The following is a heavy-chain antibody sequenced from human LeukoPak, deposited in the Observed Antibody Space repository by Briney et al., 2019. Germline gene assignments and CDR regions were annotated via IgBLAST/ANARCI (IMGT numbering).Heavy chain of an antibody. CDR2: IYYSGST. D-gene: IGHD1-14*01. Sequence: PSETLSLTCTVSGGXISSGGYYWSWIRQHPGKGLEWIGYIYYSGSTYYNPSLKSRVTISVGTSRNQFSLKLSSVTAADTAVYYCARDRKAPLTYYYYGMDVWGQGTTVTVSS. V-gene: IGHV4-31*03. CDR1: GGXISSGGYY. J-gene: IGHJ6*02. CDR3: ARDRKAPLTYYYYGMDV.